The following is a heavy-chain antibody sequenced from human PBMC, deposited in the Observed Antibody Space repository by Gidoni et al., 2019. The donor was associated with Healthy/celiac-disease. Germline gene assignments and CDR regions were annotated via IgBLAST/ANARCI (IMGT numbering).Heavy chain of an antibody. Sequence: QVQLVQSGAEGKKPGASVKVSCKASGYTCTSDGISGVRQAPGQGLEWMGWISAYNGNTNYAQKLQGRVTMPTDTSTSTSYMELRSLRSDDTAVYYCARVTVAGTGTEVDYYYGMDVWGQGTTVTVSS. CDR2: ISAYNGNT. CDR3: ARVTVAGTGTEVDYYYGMDV. J-gene: IGHJ6*02. V-gene: IGHV1-18*01. D-gene: IGHD6-19*01. CDR1: GYTCTSDG.